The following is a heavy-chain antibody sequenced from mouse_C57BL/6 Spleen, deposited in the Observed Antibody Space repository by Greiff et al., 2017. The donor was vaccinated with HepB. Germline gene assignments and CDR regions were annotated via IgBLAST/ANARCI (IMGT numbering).Heavy chain of an antibody. CDR2: ISSGSSTI. D-gene: IGHD1-1*01. CDR3: ANGGSSSWYFDV. J-gene: IGHJ1*03. Sequence: VQLQQSGGGLVKPGGSLKLSCAASGFTFSDYGMHWVRQAPEKGLEWVAYISSGSSTIYYADTVKGRFTISRDNAKNTLFLQMTSLRSEDTAMYYCANGGSSSWYFDVWGTGTTVTVSS. CDR1: GFTFSDYG. V-gene: IGHV5-17*01.